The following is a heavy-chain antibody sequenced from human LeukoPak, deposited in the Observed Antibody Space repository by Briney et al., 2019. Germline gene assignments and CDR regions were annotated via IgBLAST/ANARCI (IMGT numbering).Heavy chain of an antibody. CDR3: AKDHESDGHPCLDH. V-gene: IGHV3-23*01. D-gene: IGHD2-21*01. J-gene: IGHJ4*02. CDR1: GFTFSRLA. CDR2: ISASGP. Sequence: PGGSLRLSCAASGFTFSRLAMTWVRQAPGKGLEWVSTISASGPYYADAVRGRFTISRDNSRNTLSLQMDSLRAEDTAVYYCAKDHESDGHPCLDHWGLGALVTVSS.